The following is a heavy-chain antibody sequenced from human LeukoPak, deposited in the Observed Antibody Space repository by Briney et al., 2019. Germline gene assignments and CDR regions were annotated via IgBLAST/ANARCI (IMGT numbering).Heavy chain of an antibody. V-gene: IGHV3-7*01. D-gene: IGHD3-3*01. Sequence: GGSLRLSCAASGFTFNTYWMNWARQAPGKGLEWVANINPDGSETYYVDSVKGRFTISRDNAKNSLYLQMNSLRAEDTAVYYCARANTIFGVEPDYYFDYWGQGTLVSVSS. CDR3: ARANTIFGVEPDYYFDY. CDR1: GFTFNTYW. J-gene: IGHJ4*02. CDR2: INPDGSET.